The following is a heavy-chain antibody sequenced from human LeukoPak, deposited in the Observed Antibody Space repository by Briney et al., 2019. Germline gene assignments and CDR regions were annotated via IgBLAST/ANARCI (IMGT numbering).Heavy chain of an antibody. CDR2: IYYSGST. V-gene: IGHV4-61*08. Sequence: SQTLSLTCTVSGGSISSGDYYWSWIRQPPGKGLEWIGYIYYSGSTNYNPSLKSRVTISVDTSKNQFSLKLSSVTAADTAVYYCAGRIAAAAPIEDDYWGQGTLVTVSS. J-gene: IGHJ4*02. CDR1: GGSISSGDYY. CDR3: AGRIAAAAPIEDDY. D-gene: IGHD6-13*01.